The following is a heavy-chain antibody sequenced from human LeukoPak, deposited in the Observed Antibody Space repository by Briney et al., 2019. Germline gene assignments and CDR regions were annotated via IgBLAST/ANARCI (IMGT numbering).Heavy chain of an antibody. CDR2: INPNSGGT. Sequence: GASVKVSYKASGYTFTGYYMHWVRQAPGQGLEWMGWINPNSGGTNYAQKFQGRVTMTRDTSISTAYMELNRLRSDDTAVYYCARDRDYGSGTFDYWGQGTLVTVSS. V-gene: IGHV1-2*02. D-gene: IGHD3-10*01. CDR3: ARDRDYGSGTFDY. J-gene: IGHJ4*02. CDR1: GYTFTGYY.